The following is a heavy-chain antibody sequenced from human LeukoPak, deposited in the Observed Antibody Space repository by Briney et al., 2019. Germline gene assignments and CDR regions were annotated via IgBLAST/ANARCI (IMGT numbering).Heavy chain of an antibody. V-gene: IGHV4-34*01. CDR3: ARGWGIAAAGGDY. J-gene: IGHJ4*02. Sequence: SETLSLTCAVYGGSFSGYYWSWIRQPPGKGLEWIGEINHSGSTNYNPSLKSRVTISVDTSKNQFSLKLSSVTAADTAVYYCARGWGIAAAGGDYWDQGTLVTVSS. CDR1: GGSFSGYY. D-gene: IGHD6-13*01. CDR2: INHSGST.